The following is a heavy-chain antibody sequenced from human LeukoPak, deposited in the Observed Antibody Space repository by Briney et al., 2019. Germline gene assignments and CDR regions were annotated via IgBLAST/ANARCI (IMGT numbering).Heavy chain of an antibody. Sequence: GRSLRLSCAASGFTFDDYATHWVRQAPGKCLEWVSGISWNSGSIGYADSVKGRFTISRDNAKNSLYLQMNSLRAEDMALYYCAKGSMHAFDIWGQGTMVTVSS. CDR2: ISWNSGSI. V-gene: IGHV3-9*03. D-gene: IGHD2-8*01. CDR1: GFTFDDYA. CDR3: AKGSMHAFDI. J-gene: IGHJ3*02.